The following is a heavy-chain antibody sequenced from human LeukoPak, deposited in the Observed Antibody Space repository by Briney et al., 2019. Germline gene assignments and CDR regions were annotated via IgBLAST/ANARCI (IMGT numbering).Heavy chain of an antibody. Sequence: PGGSLRLSCAASGFTFSSFGIHWVRQAPGKGLEWVAFIRYDGSNKYYADSVKGRFTISRDNPKNTLYLQMNSLRADDTAVYYCAKGPLIEVAGTTWDYWGQGTLVTVSS. J-gene: IGHJ4*02. CDR2: IRYDGSNK. D-gene: IGHD6-19*01. CDR1: GFTFSSFG. V-gene: IGHV3-30*02. CDR3: AKGPLIEVAGTTWDY.